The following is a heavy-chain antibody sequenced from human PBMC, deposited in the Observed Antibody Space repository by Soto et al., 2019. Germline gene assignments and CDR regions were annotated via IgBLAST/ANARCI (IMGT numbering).Heavy chain of an antibody. CDR3: ARDHIAVAEGPSWFDP. CDR1: GFTFSSYG. Sequence: GGSLRLSCAASGFTFSSYGMHWVRQAPGKGLEWVAVIWYDGSNKYYADSVKGRFTISRDTSKNTLYLQMNSLRAEDTAVYYCARDHIAVAEGPSWFDPWGQGTLVTVSS. J-gene: IGHJ5*02. D-gene: IGHD6-19*01. CDR2: IWYDGSNK. V-gene: IGHV3-33*01.